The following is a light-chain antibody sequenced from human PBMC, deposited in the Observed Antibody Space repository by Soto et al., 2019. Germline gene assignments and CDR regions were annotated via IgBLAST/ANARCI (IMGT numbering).Light chain of an antibody. CDR2: GAS. Sequence: EIVLTQSPCTLSLSAGERATLSCRASQTFSNSFLSWFQQIPGQAPRLLIYGASMRATGIPDRFSGSGSGTDFTLTISRLQPEDFAVYYCQQYGSSPTFGQGTRLEIK. J-gene: IGKJ5*01. CDR1: QTFSNSF. V-gene: IGKV3-20*01. CDR3: QQYGSSPT.